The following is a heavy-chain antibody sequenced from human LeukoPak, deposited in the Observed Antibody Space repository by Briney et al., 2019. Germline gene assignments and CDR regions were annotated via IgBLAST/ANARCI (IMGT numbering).Heavy chain of an antibody. D-gene: IGHD3-10*01. CDR1: GGSISSSSYY. CDR2: IYYSGST. Sequence: PSETLSLTCTVSGGSISSSSYYWGWIRQPPGKGLEWIGSIYYSGSTYYNPSHKSRVTISVDTSKNQFSLKLSSVTAADTAVYYCARLPMAMGVFDYWGQGTLVTVSS. J-gene: IGHJ4*02. V-gene: IGHV4-39*01. CDR3: ARLPMAMGVFDY.